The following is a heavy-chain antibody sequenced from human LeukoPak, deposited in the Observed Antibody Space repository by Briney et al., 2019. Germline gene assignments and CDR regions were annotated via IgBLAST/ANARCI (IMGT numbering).Heavy chain of an antibody. J-gene: IGHJ4*02. V-gene: IGHV3-9*01. CDR2: IDWNSGRI. Sequence: PGRSLRLSCVGSGFTIHDHAMHWVRKAPGKGLEWVSGIDWNSGRIGYADSVKGRFTISRDNAKNSLYLQMNSLRAEDTALYYCARDSRFAAAAGFPFDYWGQGTLVTVSS. D-gene: IGHD6-13*01. CDR3: ARDSRFAAAAGFPFDY. CDR1: GFTIHDHA.